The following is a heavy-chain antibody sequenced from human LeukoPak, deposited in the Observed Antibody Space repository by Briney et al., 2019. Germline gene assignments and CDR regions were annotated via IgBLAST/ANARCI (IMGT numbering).Heavy chain of an antibody. Sequence: GASVKVSCKVSGYTFTGHYVHWVRQAPGQGLEWLGWIDPNSGGTNYAQNFRGRVTMTRDTSINTAYMDLSRLRSDDTAVYYCARDGQNPGGYNSGWNWFDPWGQGTLVTVSS. J-gene: IGHJ5*02. CDR2: IDPNSGGT. D-gene: IGHD6-19*01. CDR1: GYTFTGHY. CDR3: ARDGQNPGGYNSGWNWFDP. V-gene: IGHV1-2*02.